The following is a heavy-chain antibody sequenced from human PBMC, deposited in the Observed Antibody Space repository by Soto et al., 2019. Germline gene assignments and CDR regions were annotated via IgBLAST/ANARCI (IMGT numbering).Heavy chain of an antibody. CDR3: AKVDGFYPHYVAIDY. V-gene: IGHV3-23*01. D-gene: IGHD3-16*01. CDR2: ISGSGGST. CDR1: GFTFSSCA. J-gene: IGHJ4*02. Sequence: EVQVLESGGDLVQPGGSLRLSCAVSGFTFSSCAMSWVRQAPGKGLEWVSGISGSGGSTYYADSVKGRFAISRDNSRSTVYLRMSSLRAEDTAVYYCAKVDGFYPHYVAIDYWGQGALVTVSS.